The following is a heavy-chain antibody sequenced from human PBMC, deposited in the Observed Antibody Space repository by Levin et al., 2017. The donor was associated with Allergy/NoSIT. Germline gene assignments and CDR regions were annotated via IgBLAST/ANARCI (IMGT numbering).Heavy chain of an antibody. D-gene: IGHD6-13*01. V-gene: IGHV3-49*03. CDR3: TRDKWAYSSSPEGFDP. CDR2: IRSKAYGGTT. J-gene: IGHJ5*02. CDR1: GFTFGDYA. Sequence: GGSLRLSCTASGFTFGDYAMSWFRQAPGKGLEWVGFIRSKAYGGTTEYAASVKGRFTISRDDSKSIAYLQMNSLKTEDTAVYYCTRDKWAYSSSPEGFDPWGQGTLVTVSS.